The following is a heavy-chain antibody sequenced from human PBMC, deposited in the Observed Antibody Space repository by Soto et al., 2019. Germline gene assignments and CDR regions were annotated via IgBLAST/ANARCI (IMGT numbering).Heavy chain of an antibody. CDR3: ARSGYYYCSGTVPSAAY. CDR1: NSIRTYY. Sequence: PSDTLSPLSKVANSIRTYYLMWIRQPLGRGLDRTHYLSDSVTTTYSPSLETPVTIPIDASKQQLSLKLNSVTAPATAVPYCARSGYYYCSGTVPSAAYWGRGTLVTVSS. V-gene: IGHV4-59*01. D-gene: IGHD3-22*01. J-gene: IGHJ4*02. CDR2: LSDSVTT.